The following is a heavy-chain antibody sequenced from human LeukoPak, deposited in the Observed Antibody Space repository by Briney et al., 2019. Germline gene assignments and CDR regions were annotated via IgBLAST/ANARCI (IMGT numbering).Heavy chain of an antibody. CDR3: ASSKSGSYYATFDY. CDR2: ISSSSSTI. D-gene: IGHD1-26*01. V-gene: IGHV3-48*04. CDR1: GFTFSSYS. Sequence: PGGSLRLSCAASGFTFSSYSMNWVRQAPGKGLEWVSYISSSSSTIYYADSVKGRFTISRDNAKNSLYLQMNSLRAEDTAVYYCASSKSGSYYATFDYWGQGTLVTVSS. J-gene: IGHJ4*02.